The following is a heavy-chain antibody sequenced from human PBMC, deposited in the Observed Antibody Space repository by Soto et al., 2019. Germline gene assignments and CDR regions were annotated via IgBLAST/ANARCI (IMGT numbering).Heavy chain of an antibody. Sequence: PSETLSLTCAVSGGSISSGGFSWTWIRQPPGKGLDWIGYIYHSGNTYYNPSLKSRVTISVDRSKNQFSLKLSPVTAAGTAVYYWATGRYGSGHYQYHYGMEVGGEGTTVTVSS. D-gene: IGHD3-10*01. CDR3: ATGRYGSGHYQYHYGMEV. V-gene: IGHV4-30-2*01. CDR2: IYHSGNT. CDR1: GGSISSGGFS. J-gene: IGHJ6*04.